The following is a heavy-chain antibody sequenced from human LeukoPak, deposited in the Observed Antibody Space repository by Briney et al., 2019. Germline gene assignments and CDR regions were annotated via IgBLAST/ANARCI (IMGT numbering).Heavy chain of an antibody. Sequence: SETLSLTCTVSGGSISNYYWSWIRQPPGKELEWIGYIYHSGSTNYNPSLKSRVTISQDTSKNQFSLKLSSVTAADTAVYYCATAGSSELLWDYAMDVWGQGTTVTVSS. CDR3: ATAGSSELLWDYAMDV. J-gene: IGHJ6*02. CDR1: GGSISNYY. CDR2: IYHSGST. D-gene: IGHD3-10*01. V-gene: IGHV4-59*01.